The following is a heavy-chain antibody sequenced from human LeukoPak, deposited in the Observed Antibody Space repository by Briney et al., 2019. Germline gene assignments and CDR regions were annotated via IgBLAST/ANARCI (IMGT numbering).Heavy chain of an antibody. Sequence: PSGGSLRLSCAASGFTFSSYWMHWVRHAPGKGLVWVSRINGDGSNTSYADSVKGRFMISRDNAKNTLYLQMNSLRAEDTAVYYCARVVSTSEDWGQGTLVTVSS. CDR3: ARVVSTSED. CDR2: INGDGSNT. J-gene: IGHJ4*02. CDR1: GFTFSSYW. V-gene: IGHV3-74*01. D-gene: IGHD6-13*01.